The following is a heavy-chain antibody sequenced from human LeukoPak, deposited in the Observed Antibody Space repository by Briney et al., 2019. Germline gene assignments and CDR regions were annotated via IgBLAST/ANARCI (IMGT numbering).Heavy chain of an antibody. CDR1: GGTFSSYA. D-gene: IGHD6-13*01. V-gene: IGHV1-69*04. CDR3: ARTIAAAAYPFDY. J-gene: IGHJ4*02. CDR2: IIPILGIA. Sequence: SVKVSCKASGGTFSSYAISWVRQAPGQGLEWMGRIIPILGIANYAQKFQGRVTITADKSTSTAYMELSSLRSEDTAVYYCARTIAAAAYPFDYWGQGTLVTVSS.